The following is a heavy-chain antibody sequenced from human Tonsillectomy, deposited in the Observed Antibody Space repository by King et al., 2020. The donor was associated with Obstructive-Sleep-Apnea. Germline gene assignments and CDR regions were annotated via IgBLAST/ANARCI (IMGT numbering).Heavy chain of an antibody. Sequence: VQLVESGGGLVQPGGSLRLSCAASGFTFTSYGMSWVRQAPGKGLDWVSVMSGSGGFTYYADSVKGRFTISRDNSKNTLYLQMNSLRAEDTAVYYCAKDLGDGYYYYYGMDVWGQGTTVTVSS. CDR2: MSGSGGFT. D-gene: IGHD3-16*01. J-gene: IGHJ6*02. CDR3: AKDLGDGYYYYYGMDV. V-gene: IGHV3-23*04. CDR1: GFTFTSYG.